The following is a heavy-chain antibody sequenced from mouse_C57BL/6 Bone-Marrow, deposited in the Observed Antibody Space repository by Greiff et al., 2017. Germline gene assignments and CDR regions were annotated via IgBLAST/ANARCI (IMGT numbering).Heavy chain of an antibody. CDR1: GYSITSGYY. V-gene: IGHV3-6*01. D-gene: IGHD1-1*01. J-gene: IGHJ3*01. Sequence: EVKLQESGPGLVKPSQSLSLTCSVTGYSITSGYYWNWIRQFPGNKLEWMGYISYDGSNNYNPSLKNRISITRDTSKNQFFLKLNSVTTEDTATYYCARTDYYGSSFAYWGQGTLVTVSA. CDR3: ARTDYYGSSFAY. CDR2: ISYDGSN.